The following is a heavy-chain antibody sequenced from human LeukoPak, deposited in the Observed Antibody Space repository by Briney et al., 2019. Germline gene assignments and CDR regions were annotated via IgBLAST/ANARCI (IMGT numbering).Heavy chain of an antibody. Sequence: ASVKVSCKASGYTFTSYAMHWVRQAPGQRLEWMGWINAGNGNTKYSQKLQGRVTITRDTPASTAYMELSSLRSEDTAVYYCARETSTGYLDVWGKGTTVTVSS. J-gene: IGHJ6*03. V-gene: IGHV1-3*01. CDR1: GYTFTSYA. CDR3: ARETSTGYLDV. D-gene: IGHD3-9*01. CDR2: INAGNGNT.